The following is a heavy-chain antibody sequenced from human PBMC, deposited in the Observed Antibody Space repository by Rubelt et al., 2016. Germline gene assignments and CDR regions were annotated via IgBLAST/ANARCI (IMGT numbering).Heavy chain of an antibody. V-gene: IGHV3-30*02. J-gene: IGHJ1*01. Sequence: QVQLVESGGGVVQPGGSLRLSCAASGFTFSSYGMHWVRQAPGKGLEWVAFIRYDGSNQYYADSVKGRFTISRDNSKNTLYRQMNSLRAEDTAVYYCAKPARLDYGINAEYFQHWGQGTLVTVSS. CDR3: AKPARLDYGINAEYFQH. CDR2: IRYDGSNQ. D-gene: IGHD4-17*01. CDR1: GFTFSSYG.